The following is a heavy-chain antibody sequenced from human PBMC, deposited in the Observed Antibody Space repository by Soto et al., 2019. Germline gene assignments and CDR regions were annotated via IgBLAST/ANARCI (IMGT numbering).Heavy chain of an antibody. CDR3: AKDPGPIVGATHFDY. V-gene: IGHV3-23*01. Sequence: PGGSLRLSCAASGFTFSSYAMSWVRQSPGKGLEWVSAISGSGGSTYYADSVKGRFTISRDNSKNTLYLQMNSLRAEDTAVYYCAKDPGPIVGATHFDYWGQGTLVTVSS. CDR2: ISGSGGST. D-gene: IGHD1-26*01. CDR1: GFTFSSYA. J-gene: IGHJ4*02.